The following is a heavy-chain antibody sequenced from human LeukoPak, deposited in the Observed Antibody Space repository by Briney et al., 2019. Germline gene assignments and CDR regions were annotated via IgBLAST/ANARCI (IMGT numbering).Heavy chain of an antibody. CDR2: INPNSGGT. Sequence: ASVKVSCKTSGYSFTAYYIHWVRQAPGQGLEWMGWINPNSGGTSYAQKFQGRVTMTRDTSISTAYMELTGLRSDDTAVYYCARSYYDSSGYLTPGVWGKGTTVTVSS. CDR3: ARSYYDSSGYLTPGV. V-gene: IGHV1-2*02. CDR1: GYSFTAYY. D-gene: IGHD3-22*01. J-gene: IGHJ6*04.